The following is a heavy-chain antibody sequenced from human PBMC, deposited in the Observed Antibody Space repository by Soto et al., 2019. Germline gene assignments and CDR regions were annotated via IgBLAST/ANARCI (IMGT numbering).Heavy chain of an antibody. Sequence: GSLRVSCAASGVTFSSYAMSWVRQAPGKWLEWVSAISGSGGSTYYADSVNGRFTISRDNSKNTLYLQMNSLRAEDTAVYYCAKSGEKYYDSSGNDYWGQGTLVNVSS. CDR1: GVTFSSYA. J-gene: IGHJ4*02. V-gene: IGHV3-23*01. CDR2: ISGSGGST. CDR3: AKSGEKYYDSSGNDY. D-gene: IGHD3-22*01.